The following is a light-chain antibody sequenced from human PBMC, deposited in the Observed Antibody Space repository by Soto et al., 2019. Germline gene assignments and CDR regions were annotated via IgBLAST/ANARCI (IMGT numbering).Light chain of an antibody. CDR2: KAS. J-gene: IGKJ1*01. V-gene: IGKV1-5*03. Sequence: DIQMTQSPSTLSASVGDRVTITCRVSQSISSWLAWYQQKPGKAPKLLIYKASSLESGVPSRFSGSGSGTEFTLTISSLQPDAFATYYCQQSWTFGQGTKVEIK. CDR1: QSISSW. CDR3: QQSWT.